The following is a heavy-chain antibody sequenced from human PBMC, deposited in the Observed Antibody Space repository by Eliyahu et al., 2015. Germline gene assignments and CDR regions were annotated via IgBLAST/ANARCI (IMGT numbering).Heavy chain of an antibody. Sequence: QVQLVESGGGVVQPGRSLRLSCAASGFTFSSYGMXXVRQAPGKGLEWVAVISYDGSNKYYADSVKGRFTISRDNSKNTLYLQMNSLRAEDTAVYYCAKGAGDYYDSSGYLSADAFDIWGQGTMVTVSS. CDR3: AKGAGDYYDSSGYLSADAFDI. CDR1: GFTFSSYG. D-gene: IGHD3-22*01. V-gene: IGHV3-30*18. J-gene: IGHJ3*02. CDR2: ISYDGSNK.